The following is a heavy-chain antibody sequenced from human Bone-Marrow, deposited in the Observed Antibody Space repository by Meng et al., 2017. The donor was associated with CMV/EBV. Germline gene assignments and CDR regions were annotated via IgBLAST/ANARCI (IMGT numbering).Heavy chain of an antibody. CDR1: GFTFDDYA. J-gene: IGHJ5*02. Sequence: SLKISCAASGFTFDDYAMHWVRQPPGKGLEWVSGISWNSGSIGYADSVKGRFTISRDNAKNSLYLQMNSLRAEDTALYYCAKDGRYYDSSGYGPWGQGTLVTVSS. CDR3: AKDGRYYDSSGYGP. CDR2: ISWNSGSI. D-gene: IGHD3-22*01. V-gene: IGHV3-9*01.